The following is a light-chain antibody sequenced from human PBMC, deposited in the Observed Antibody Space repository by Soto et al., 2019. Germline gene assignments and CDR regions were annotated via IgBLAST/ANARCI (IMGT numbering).Light chain of an antibody. CDR3: QQSYSTPIT. V-gene: IGKV1-39*01. J-gene: IGKJ5*01. CDR2: DAS. Sequence: DIQMTQSPSTLSASVGDRVTVTCRASRSISDWVAWYQQKPGKAPQLLIFDASTLKSGVPSRFSGSGSGTDFTLTISSLQPEDFATYYCQQSYSTPITFGQGTRLEIK. CDR1: RSISDW.